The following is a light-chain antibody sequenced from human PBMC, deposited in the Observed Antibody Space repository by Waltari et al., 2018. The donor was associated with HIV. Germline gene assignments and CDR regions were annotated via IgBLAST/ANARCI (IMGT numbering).Light chain of an antibody. V-gene: IGKV2-28*01. Sequence: DIVMTQSPLSLPVTPGEPASISCRSSQSLLHGNGYNYLDWYLQKPGQSPQLLMYLGSNRATGVSDRLSGSGSGTDFTLKISRVEAEDVGVYFCMQALETHKTFGQGTKVEIK. CDR2: LGS. CDR1: QSLLHGNGYNY. J-gene: IGKJ1*01. CDR3: MQALETHKT.